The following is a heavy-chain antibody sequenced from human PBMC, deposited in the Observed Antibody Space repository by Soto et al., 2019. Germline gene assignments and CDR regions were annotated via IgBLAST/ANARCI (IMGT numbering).Heavy chain of an antibody. Sequence: EVQLLEAGGGLVQPGGSLRLSCAASGFTFCSYAMSWVRQAPGQGLEGVPAISGRGGSTYYADSVKGRFTISRDNSKNMLYLQMYSLRAEDTAVYYCAKDHYGDFSHSFDYWGQGTLVTVSS. J-gene: IGHJ4*02. V-gene: IGHV3-23*01. D-gene: IGHD4-17*01. CDR2: ISGRGGST. CDR3: AKDHYGDFSHSFDY. CDR1: GFTFCSYA.